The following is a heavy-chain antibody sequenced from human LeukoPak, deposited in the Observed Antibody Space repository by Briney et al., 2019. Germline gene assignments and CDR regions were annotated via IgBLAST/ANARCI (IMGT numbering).Heavy chain of an antibody. CDR2: IDYSGSI. CDR1: GGSVTSGGNY. CDR3: ARARYANAWYAFDI. D-gene: IGHD2-2*01. Sequence: PSETLSLTCTVSGGSVTSGGNYWNWIRQPPGRGLEWIGCIDYSGSINYNPSLKSRVTISVDTSKNQFSLRLSSVTAAGTAVYYCARARYANAWYAFDIWGHGTMVTVSS. V-gene: IGHV4-61*08. J-gene: IGHJ3*02.